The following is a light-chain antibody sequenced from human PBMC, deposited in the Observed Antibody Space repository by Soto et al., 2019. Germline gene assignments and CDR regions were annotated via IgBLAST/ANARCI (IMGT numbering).Light chain of an antibody. J-gene: IGKJ1*01. V-gene: IGKV1-5*01. CDR2: DVS. CDR1: QSIGDS. CDR3: QQYNGYSRT. Sequence: DIKMTQSPSTLSAAVGDRVTITCRASQSIGDSLAWYQQKPGKAPYLLISDVSSLERGVPSRFSGSGSGTEFTLTISSMQPDDFATFYCQQYNGYSRTFGQGTKVDNK.